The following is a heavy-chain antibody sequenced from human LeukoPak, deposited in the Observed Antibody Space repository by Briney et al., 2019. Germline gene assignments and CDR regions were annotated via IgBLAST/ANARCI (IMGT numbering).Heavy chain of an antibody. V-gene: IGHV4-59*01. J-gene: IGHJ5*02. D-gene: IGHD3-10*01. CDR3: ARGVRYYYGSGSYPPDWFDP. CDR2: IYYSGST. Sequence: PSETLSLTCTVSGGSISSYYWSWIRQPPGKGLEWIGYIYYSGSTNYNPSLKSRVTISVDTSKNQFSLKLSSVTAADTAVYYCARGVRYYYGSGSYPPDWFDPWGQGTLVTVSS. CDR1: GGSISSYY.